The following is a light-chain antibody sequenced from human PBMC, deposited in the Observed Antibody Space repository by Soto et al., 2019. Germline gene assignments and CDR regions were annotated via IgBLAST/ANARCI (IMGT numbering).Light chain of an antibody. CDR1: RSVSSY. J-gene: IGKJ1*01. CDR3: QQRSNWPWT. V-gene: IGKV3-11*01. Sequence: ESILTQSPATLSLSTGERAALSCRASRSVSSYLAWYQQKPGQAPRLLIYDASNRATGIPARFSGSGSRTDFTLTISSLEPEDFAVYYCQQRSNWPWTFGQGTKVDI. CDR2: DAS.